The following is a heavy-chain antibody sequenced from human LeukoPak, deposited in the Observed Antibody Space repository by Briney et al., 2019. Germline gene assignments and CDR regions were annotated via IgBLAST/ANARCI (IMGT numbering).Heavy chain of an antibody. CDR3: ARVKWELLGESFDY. V-gene: IGHV1-2*02. Sequence: GASVKVSCKTSGGTFHSFTFSWVRQAPGQGLEWMGWINPNSGGTNYAQKFQGRVTMTRDTSISTAYMELSRLRSDDTAVYYCARVKWELLGESFDYWGQGTLVTVSS. J-gene: IGHJ4*02. CDR2: INPNSGGT. D-gene: IGHD1-26*01. CDR1: GGTFHSFT.